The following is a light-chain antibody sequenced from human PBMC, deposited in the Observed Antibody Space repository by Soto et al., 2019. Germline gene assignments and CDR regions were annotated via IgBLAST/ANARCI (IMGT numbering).Light chain of an antibody. Sequence: EIVLTHSPGTLSLSPGERATLSCRASQSVKTFLVWYQQRPGQAPRLLIYDASHRAAGIPARFSGSGFGTDFTLTISSLEPEDAAVYYCQQRSNWPPITFGQGTRLEIK. V-gene: IGKV3-11*01. CDR1: QSVKTF. J-gene: IGKJ5*01. CDR2: DAS. CDR3: QQRSNWPPIT.